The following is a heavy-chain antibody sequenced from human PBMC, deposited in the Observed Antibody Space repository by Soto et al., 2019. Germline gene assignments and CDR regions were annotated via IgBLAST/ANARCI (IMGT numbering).Heavy chain of an antibody. J-gene: IGHJ4*02. Sequence: QVQLVESGGGVVQPGRSLRLSCVASEFTLSHYALHWVRQAPGKGLGWVAVISYDGSIKYYADSVKGRFAISRDNSKNTLYLQMKSLSPEDTAVYYCAKDRGTIADCRAYFDSWGQGTLVTVSS. D-gene: IGHD2-2*01. CDR3: AKDRGTIADCRAYFDS. CDR2: ISYDGSIK. CDR1: EFTLSHYA. V-gene: IGHV3-30-3*02.